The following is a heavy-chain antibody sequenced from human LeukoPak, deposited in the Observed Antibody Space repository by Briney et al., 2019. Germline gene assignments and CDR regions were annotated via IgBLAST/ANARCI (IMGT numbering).Heavy chain of an antibody. CDR2: IYYSGST. CDR1: GGSISSGGYY. CDR3: ARESKSPYRGWFDP. J-gene: IGHJ5*02. D-gene: IGHD1-14*01. V-gene: IGHV4-31*03. Sequence: SETLSLTCTVSGGSISSGGYYWSWIRQHPGKGLEWIGYIYYSGSTYYNPSLKSRVTISVDTSKNQFSLKLSSVTAADTAVYYCARESKSPYRGWFDPWGQGTLVTVS.